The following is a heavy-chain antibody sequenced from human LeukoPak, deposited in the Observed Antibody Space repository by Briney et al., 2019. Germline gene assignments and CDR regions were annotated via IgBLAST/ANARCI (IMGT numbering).Heavy chain of an antibody. J-gene: IGHJ4*02. Sequence: GGSLRLSCAASGFTFSSYAMSWVRLAPGKGLEWVSTISGSGDTTYYADSVRGRFTISRDNSNNTLYLQMNSLRAENTALYYCARTPQKYCSSTTCYPDYWGQGTLVTVSS. CDR1: GFTFSSYA. CDR3: ARTPQKYCSSTTCYPDY. CDR2: ISGSGDTT. D-gene: IGHD2-2*01. V-gene: IGHV3-23*01.